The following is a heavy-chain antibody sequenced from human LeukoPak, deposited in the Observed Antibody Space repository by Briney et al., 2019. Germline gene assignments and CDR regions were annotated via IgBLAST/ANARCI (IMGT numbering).Heavy chain of an antibody. CDR2: IYYFGTT. CDR1: GGSIIDSSYY. V-gene: IGHV4-39*07. J-gene: IGHJ3*02. Sequence: SETLSLTCTVSGGSIIDSSYYWGWIRQLPGKGLEWIGNIYYFGTTLHNPSLKSRVTMSVDTSKNQFSLKLSSVTAADTAVYYCARDLDAFDIWGQGTMVTVSS. CDR3: ARDLDAFDI.